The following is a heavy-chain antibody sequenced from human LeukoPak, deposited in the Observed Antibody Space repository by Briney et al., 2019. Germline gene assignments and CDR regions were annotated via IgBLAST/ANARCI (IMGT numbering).Heavy chain of an antibody. CDR2: TSYSGST. CDR1: VGSISSYY. V-gene: IGHV4-59*01. D-gene: IGHD1-26*01. CDR3: ARGRGSYPYYFDY. Sequence: SETLSLTCTVSVGSISSYYWSWLRPPPGKGPEWIGSTSYSGSTNYNPSLKSRVTISIDTSKNHFSLKVTTVTAADTAVYYCARGRGSYPYYFDYWGQGTLVTVSS. J-gene: IGHJ4*02.